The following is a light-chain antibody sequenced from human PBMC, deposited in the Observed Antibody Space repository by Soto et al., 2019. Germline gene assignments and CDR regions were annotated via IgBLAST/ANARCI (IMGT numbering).Light chain of an antibody. V-gene: IGKV3-15*01. CDR2: GAS. J-gene: IGKJ1*01. Sequence: EIVMTQSPVTLSVSPGERATLSCRASQSVGSNLAWYQQKPGQAPRLLIYGASTRATGIPARFSGSGSGTEFTLTISSLQSEDFAVYYCQQYNNWPRTFGQGTKAEIK. CDR1: QSVGSN. CDR3: QQYNNWPRT.